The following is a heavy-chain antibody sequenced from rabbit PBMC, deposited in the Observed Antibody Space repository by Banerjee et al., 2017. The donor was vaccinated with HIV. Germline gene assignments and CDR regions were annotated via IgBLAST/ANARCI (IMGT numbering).Heavy chain of an antibody. CDR3: ARGLSSSGNSFNL. CDR1: GIDFSIYYY. J-gene: IGHJ4*01. D-gene: IGHD1-1*01. CDR2: IYTGSGGT. V-gene: IGHV1S40*01. Sequence: QQLEESGGGLVKPGASLTLTCTASGIDFSIYYYMCWVRQAPGKGLEWIACIYTGSGGTYYASWAKGRFTISKASSTTVTLQMTSLTVADTATYFCARGLSSSGNSFNLWGPGTLV.